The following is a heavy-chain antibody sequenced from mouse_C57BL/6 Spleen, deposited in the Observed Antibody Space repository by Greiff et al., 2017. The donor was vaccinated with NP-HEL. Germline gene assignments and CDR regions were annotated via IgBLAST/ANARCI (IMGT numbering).Heavy chain of an antibody. V-gene: IGHV1-81*01. CDR2: IYPRSGNT. CDR3: ARWGGLRDYYAMDY. CDR1: GYTFTSYG. J-gene: IGHJ4*01. D-gene: IGHD2-4*01. Sequence: VQLQQSGAELARPGASVKLSCKASGYTFTSYGISWVKQRTGQGLEWIGEIYPRSGNTYYNEKFKGKATLTADKSSSTAYMELRSLTSEDSAVYFCARWGGLRDYYAMDYWGQGTSVTVSS.